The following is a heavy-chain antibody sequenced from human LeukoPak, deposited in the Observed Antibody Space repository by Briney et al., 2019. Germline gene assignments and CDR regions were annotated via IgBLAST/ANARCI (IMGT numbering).Heavy chain of an antibody. CDR3: ARVRTYGDFDY. CDR1: GYSISSGYY. CDR2: IYHSGST. V-gene: IGHV4-38-2*02. Sequence: PSETLSLTCTVSGYSISSGYYWGWIRQPPGKGLEWIGSIYHSGSTYYNPSLKSRVTISVDTSKNQFSLKLSSVTAADTAVYYCARVRTYGDFDYWGQGTLVTVSS. J-gene: IGHJ4*02. D-gene: IGHD4-17*01.